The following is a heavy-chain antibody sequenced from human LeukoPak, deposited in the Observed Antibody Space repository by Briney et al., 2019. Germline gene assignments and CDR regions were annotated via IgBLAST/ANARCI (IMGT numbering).Heavy chain of an antibody. CDR1: GGSISSGGYY. V-gene: IGHV4-31*03. J-gene: IGHJ4*02. D-gene: IGHD2-21*02. CDR3: ARLLAYCGGDCYRVRDY. CDR2: TYYSGST. Sequence: PSETLSLTCTVSGGSISSGGYYWSWIRQHPGKGLEWIGYTYYSGSTYYNPSLESRVTISVDTSKNQFSLKLTSVTAADTAVYYCARLLAYCGGDCYRVRDYWGQGTLVTVSS.